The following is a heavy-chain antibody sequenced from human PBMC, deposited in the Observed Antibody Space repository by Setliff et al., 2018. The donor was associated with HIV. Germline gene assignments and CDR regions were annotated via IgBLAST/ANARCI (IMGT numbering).Heavy chain of an antibody. J-gene: IGHJ4*02. CDR3: ARGRLYGVVDY. Sequence: PSETLSLTCTVSGGPISNYYWSWIRQPPGKGLEWIGYIYYSGSTNYNPSLKSRVTMSVDTSKNQFSLKLTSVTAADTAVYYCARGRLYGVVDYWGQGTLVTVSS. V-gene: IGHV4-59*12. CDR2: IYYSGST. CDR1: GGPISNYY. D-gene: IGHD3-10*01.